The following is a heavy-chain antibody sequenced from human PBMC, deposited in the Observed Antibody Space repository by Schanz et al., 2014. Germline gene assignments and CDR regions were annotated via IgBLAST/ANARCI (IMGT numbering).Heavy chain of an antibody. V-gene: IGHV4-34*01. CDR2: INHSANT. J-gene: IGHJ2*01. D-gene: IGHD3-16*02. CDR1: DGSFSVYY. Sequence: QVQLQQWGAGLLKPSGTLSLTCAVDDGSFSVYYWGWIRQSPDKGLRWIGEINHSANTTYNRSRKSRVTISLDKSKSQFSLTLNAGTAADTAVYYCARGHDYFWGSYRRSPWGYFDLWGRGSLVTVSS. CDR3: ARGHDYFWGSYRRSPWGYFDL.